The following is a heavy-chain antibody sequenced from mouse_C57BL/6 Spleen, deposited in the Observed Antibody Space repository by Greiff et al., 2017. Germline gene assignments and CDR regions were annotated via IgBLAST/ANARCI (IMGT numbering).Heavy chain of an antibody. J-gene: IGHJ4*01. CDR1: GYTFTSYW. V-gene: IGHV1-52*01. Sequence: QVQLQQPGAELVRPGSSVKLSCKASGYTFTSYWMHWVKQRPIQGLEWIGNIDPSDSETHYNQKFKDKATLTVDKSSSTAYMQLSSLTSEDSAVYYCARSVEGSSSDCAMDYWGQGTSVTVSS. CDR2: IDPSDSET. CDR3: ARSVEGSSSDCAMDY. D-gene: IGHD1-1*01.